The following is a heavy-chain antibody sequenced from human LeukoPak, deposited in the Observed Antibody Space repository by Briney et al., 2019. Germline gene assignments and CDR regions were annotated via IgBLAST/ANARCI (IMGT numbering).Heavy chain of an antibody. CDR1: GGSISTSNYY. J-gene: IGHJ4*02. CDR2: IFYSGST. V-gene: IGHV4-39*07. CDR3: ARTGVDGSGSYSFDY. Sequence: SETLSLTCTVSGGSISTSNYYWGWIRQPPGKGLEWIGNIFYSGSTYYSPSLRSRVTISLDTSRNQFSLKLNSVTAADTAVYYCARTGVDGSGSYSFDYWGQGTLVTVSS. D-gene: IGHD3-10*01.